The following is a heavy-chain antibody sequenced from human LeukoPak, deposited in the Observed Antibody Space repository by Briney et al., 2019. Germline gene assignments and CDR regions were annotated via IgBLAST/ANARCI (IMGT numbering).Heavy chain of an antibody. Sequence: SQTLSLTCSIAGDSITTNSYWWGWIRQSPGTGLEWIGSIYSSGNSYYNPSLKSRATISPDTSKNQYSLRLTSVTAADTAVYYCATRGICDLQIGNWFVPWGQGILVTVSS. CDR2: IYSSGNS. J-gene: IGHJ5*02. V-gene: IGHV4-39*01. D-gene: IGHD3-16*01. CDR1: GDSITTNSYW. CDR3: ATRGICDLQIGNWFVP.